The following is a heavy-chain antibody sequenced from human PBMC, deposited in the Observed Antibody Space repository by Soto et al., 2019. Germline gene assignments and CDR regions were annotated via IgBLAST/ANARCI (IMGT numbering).Heavy chain of an antibody. CDR1: GDSISSSS. J-gene: IGHJ5*02. CDR2: IYYSGST. V-gene: IGHV4-59*08. CDR3: ARRKSWFDP. Sequence: QVQLQESGPGLVKPSETLSLICTVSGDSISSSSWSWIRQPPGKGLEWIGDIYYSGSTNYNPSLESRVTISVPTSKHQFSLKLSSVTAADTAVYYCARRKSWFDPWGQGTLVIVSS.